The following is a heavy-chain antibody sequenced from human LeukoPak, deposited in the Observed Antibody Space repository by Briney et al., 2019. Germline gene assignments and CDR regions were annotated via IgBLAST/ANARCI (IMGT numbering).Heavy chain of an antibody. CDR3: FKYSSSSVDY. Sequence: GRSLRLSCTASGFTFGEYAMGRVRQAPGKGLEWVSFIRGRVYGGTTEYAASVKGRFTISRDDSKSIAYLQMNSLKIEDTAVYYCFKYSSSSVDYWGQGTLVTVSS. V-gene: IGHV3-49*04. J-gene: IGHJ4*02. CDR1: GFTFGEYA. D-gene: IGHD6-13*01. CDR2: IRGRVYGGTT.